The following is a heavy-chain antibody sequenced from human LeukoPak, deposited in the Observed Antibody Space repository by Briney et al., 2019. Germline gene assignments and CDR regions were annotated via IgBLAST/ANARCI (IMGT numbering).Heavy chain of an antibody. D-gene: IGHD2-2*01. CDR1: GFTFSSSA. Sequence: GGSLRLSCAASGFTFSSSAMSWVRQAPGKGLEWVANIKQDGSEKYYVDSVKGRFTISRDNAKNSLYLQMNSLRAEDTAVYYCARVNIVVVPAAHPSGFFDYWGQGTLVTVSS. J-gene: IGHJ4*02. CDR2: IKQDGSEK. V-gene: IGHV3-7*01. CDR3: ARVNIVVVPAAHPSGFFDY.